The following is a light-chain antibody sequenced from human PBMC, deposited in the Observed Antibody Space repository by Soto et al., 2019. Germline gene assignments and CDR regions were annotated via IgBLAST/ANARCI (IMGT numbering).Light chain of an antibody. CDR1: QSVTNNN. CDR3: QQYGNSLWT. V-gene: IGKV3-20*01. CDR2: GAS. Sequence: EIVLTQSPGTLSLSPGERATLSCRASQSVTNNNLAWYRHKPGQSPRLLIYGASRRATGISDGFSGTGSGTDFTLTVSRVEPEDFALYYCQQYGNSLWTFGQGTTVEIK. J-gene: IGKJ1*01.